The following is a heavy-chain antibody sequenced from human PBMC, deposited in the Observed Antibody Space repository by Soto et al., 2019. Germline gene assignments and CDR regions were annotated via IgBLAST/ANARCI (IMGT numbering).Heavy chain of an antibody. D-gene: IGHD5-12*01. CDR2: IIPIFGTA. V-gene: IGHV1-69*13. CDR1: GGTFSSYA. J-gene: IGHJ4*02. Sequence: SVKVSCKASGGTFSSYAISWVRQAPGQGLEWMGGIIPIFGTANYAQKFQGRVTITADESTSTAYMELSSLRSEDTAVYYCARGRYSGYSWLYFDYWGQGTLVTVSS. CDR3: ARGRYSGYSWLYFDY.